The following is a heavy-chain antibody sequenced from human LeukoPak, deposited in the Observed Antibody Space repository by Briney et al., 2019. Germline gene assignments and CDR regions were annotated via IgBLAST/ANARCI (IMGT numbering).Heavy chain of an antibody. Sequence: SVKVSCKASGGTFSSYTFSWVRQAPGQGLEWMGRVIPILDIATYAQKFKGRVTIAADKSTSTAYMDLSSLTSEDTAVYYCAREPDVDLSTFRGDAFDIWGQGTMVTVSS. V-gene: IGHV1-69*04. CDR2: VIPILDIA. D-gene: IGHD5-24*01. CDR1: GGTFSSYT. CDR3: AREPDVDLSTFRGDAFDI. J-gene: IGHJ3*02.